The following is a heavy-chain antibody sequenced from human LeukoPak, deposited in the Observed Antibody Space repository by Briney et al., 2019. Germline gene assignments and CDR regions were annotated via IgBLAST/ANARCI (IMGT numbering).Heavy chain of an antibody. J-gene: IGHJ4*02. CDR1: GFTFSSYE. CDR2: ISSSGSTI. V-gene: IGHV3-48*03. Sequence: GGSLRLSCAASGFTFSSYEMNWVRQAPGKGLEWVSYISSSGSTIYYADSVKGRFTVSRDYAKNSLYLQMNSLRVEDTAVYYCAKVAKYYYGPETYYFFEQWGQGTPVTASS. CDR3: AKVAKYYYGPETYYFFEQ. D-gene: IGHD3-10*01.